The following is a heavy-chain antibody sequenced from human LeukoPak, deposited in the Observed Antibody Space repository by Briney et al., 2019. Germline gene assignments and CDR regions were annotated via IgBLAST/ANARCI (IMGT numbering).Heavy chain of an antibody. J-gene: IGHJ4*02. CDR1: GFTFSGSA. CDR3: TRLTFTSSRFADFDY. D-gene: IGHD2-2*01. CDR2: IRSKANSYAT. V-gene: IGHV3-73*01. Sequence: GGSLRLSCAASGFTFSGSAMHWVRQASGKGLEWVGRIRSKANSYATAYAASVKGRFTISRDDSKNTAYLQMNSLKTEDTAVYYCTRLTFTSSRFADFDYWGQGTLVTVSS.